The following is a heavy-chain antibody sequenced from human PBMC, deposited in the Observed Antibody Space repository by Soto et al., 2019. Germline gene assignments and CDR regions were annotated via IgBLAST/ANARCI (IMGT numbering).Heavy chain of an antibody. CDR3: ARRITGKGSNWFDP. CDR2: IYPGDSDT. V-gene: IGHV5-51*01. D-gene: IGHD1-20*01. J-gene: IGHJ5*02. CDR1: GYSFTSYW. Sequence: PVESLTISCKVSGYSFTSYWIVWVLQMPGKGLEWMGIIYPGDSDTRYSPSFQGQVTISADKSISTAYLQWSSLKASDTAMYYCARRITGKGSNWFDPWGQGTLVTVSS.